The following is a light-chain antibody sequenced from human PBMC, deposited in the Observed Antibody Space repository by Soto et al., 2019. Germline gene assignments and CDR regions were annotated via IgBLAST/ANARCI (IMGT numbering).Light chain of an antibody. CDR2: GAS. V-gene: IGKV1-17*01. CDR3: QHYNSWPLT. Sequence: DIQMTQSPSSLSASVGDRVTITCRASQYIGDFLNWYQQTPGKPPKLLIFGASNLHIGVPSRFSGSGSGTEFTLTISSLQSEDFAIYFCQHYNSWPLTFGGATKVEIK. J-gene: IGKJ4*01. CDR1: QYIGDF.